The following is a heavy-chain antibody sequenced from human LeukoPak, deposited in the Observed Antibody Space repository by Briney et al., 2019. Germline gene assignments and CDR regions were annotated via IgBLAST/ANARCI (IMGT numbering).Heavy chain of an antibody. J-gene: IGHJ4*02. D-gene: IGHD3-22*01. V-gene: IGHV4-59*01. CDR1: GGSLSSYY. CDR2: IYSSGST. CDR3: ARGGGYYESSGYYYHFDY. Sequence: SETLSLTCTVSGGSLSSYYWSWIRQPPGKGLEWIGSIYSSGSTNYNPSLRSRVTISLATSKNQFFLKLSSVTAADTAVYYCARGGGYYESSGYYYHFDYWGQGTPVTVSS.